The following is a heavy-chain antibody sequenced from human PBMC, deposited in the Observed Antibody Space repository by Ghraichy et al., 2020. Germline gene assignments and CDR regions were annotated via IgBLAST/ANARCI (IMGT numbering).Heavy chain of an antibody. CDR3: ARAYCSSTSCYQDPFDY. D-gene: IGHD2-2*01. V-gene: IGHV1-8*01. CDR1: GYTFISYV. Sequence: ASVKVSCKASGYTFISYVIHLVRQAPVQVLKWMGWMNPNSGNTGYAQKFQGRVTMTRNTSISTAYLELSSLRSEDTAVYYCARAYCSSTSCYQDPFDYWGQGSLVTVSS. J-gene: IGHJ4*02. CDR2: MNPNSGNT.